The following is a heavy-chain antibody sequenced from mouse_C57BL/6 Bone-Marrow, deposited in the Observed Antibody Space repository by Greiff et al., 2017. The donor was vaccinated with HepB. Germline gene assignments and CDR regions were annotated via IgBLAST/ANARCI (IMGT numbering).Heavy chain of an antibody. V-gene: IGHV5-9-1*02. CDR3: TRDRGVVDYYYAMDY. D-gene: IGHD1-1*01. CDR1: GFTFSSYA. J-gene: IGHJ4*01. Sequence: EVQGVESGEGLVKPGGSLKLSCAASGFTFSSYAMSWVRQTPEKRLEWVAYISSGGDYIYYADTVKGRFTISRDNARNTLYLQMSSLKSEDTAMYYCTRDRGVVDYYYAMDYWGQGTSVTVSS. CDR2: ISSGGDYI.